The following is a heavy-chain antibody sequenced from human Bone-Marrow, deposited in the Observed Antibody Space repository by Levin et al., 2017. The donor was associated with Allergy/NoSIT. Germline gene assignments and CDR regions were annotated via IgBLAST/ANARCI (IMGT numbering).Heavy chain of an antibody. CDR1: GFTFNSYA. J-gene: IGHJ6*02. Sequence: PGGSLRLSCAASGFTFNSYAMSWVRQAPGKGLEWVSAISGSASSTYYADSVKGRFTISRDNSKYTLYLQMNSLRVEDTAVYYCAKIPYDFWGVYYGMDVWGQGTTVTVSS. CDR3: AKIPYDFWGVYYGMDV. CDR2: ISGSASST. D-gene: IGHD3-3*01. V-gene: IGHV3-23*01.